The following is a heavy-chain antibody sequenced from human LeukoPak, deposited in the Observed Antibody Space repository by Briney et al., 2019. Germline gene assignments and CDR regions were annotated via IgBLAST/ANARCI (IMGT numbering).Heavy chain of an antibody. D-gene: IGHD2-21*02. CDR2: INPSGGSA. J-gene: IGHJ4*02. CDR3: ARFNCGGDCYTDY. CDR1: GYTFTNYY. V-gene: IGHV1-46*01. Sequence: ASVKVSCKPSGYTFTNYYMHWVRQAPGQGLEWMGIINPSGGSATYAQKFQGRVTMTRDTSTSTVYMELSSLRSEDTAVYYCARFNCGGDCYTDYWGPGTLVPVSS.